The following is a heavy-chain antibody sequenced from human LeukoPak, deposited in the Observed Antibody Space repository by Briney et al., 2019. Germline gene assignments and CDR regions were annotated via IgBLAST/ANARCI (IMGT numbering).Heavy chain of an antibody. J-gene: IGHJ4*02. D-gene: IGHD6-6*01. Sequence: GGSLRLSCAASGFTLTSYAMRWVRQAPGKGLEWVSAISGSGGSTYHADSVKGRFTISRDNSKNTLYLQVNSLRAEDTAVYYCAKMGVVAARPGTFDYWGQGTLVTVSS. CDR1: GFTLTSYA. CDR3: AKMGVVAARPGTFDY. CDR2: ISGSGGST. V-gene: IGHV3-23*01.